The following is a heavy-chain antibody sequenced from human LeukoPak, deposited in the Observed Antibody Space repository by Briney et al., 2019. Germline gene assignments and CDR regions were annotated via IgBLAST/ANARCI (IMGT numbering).Heavy chain of an antibody. D-gene: IGHD6-13*01. CDR3: ARGNRLYTSSWSSLAFDI. CDR1: GYTFTSYD. CDR2: INPISGYT. J-gene: IGHJ3*02. Sequence: GASVKVPCKASGYTFTSYDINWVRQATGQGLEWMGWINPISGYTGFAQKFQGRVTMTGDTSISTAYMELNSLRSEDAAVYYCARGNRLYTSSWSSLAFDIWGQGTMLTVSS. V-gene: IGHV1-8*01.